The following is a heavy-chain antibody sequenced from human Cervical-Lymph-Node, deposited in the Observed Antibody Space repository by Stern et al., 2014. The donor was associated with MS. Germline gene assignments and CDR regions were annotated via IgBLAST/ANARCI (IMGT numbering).Heavy chain of an antibody. J-gene: IGHJ4*02. CDR3: AKGGSGSYLD. CDR2: ISYDGIDK. D-gene: IGHD1-26*01. V-gene: IGHV3-30*04. Sequence: VKLLESGGGVVQPGRSLRLSCTASGFVFRRYALNWVRQAPGKGLECVALISYDGIDKYYTASVKGQFTVSRDNSNNTVDLEMNSLRLEYTAVYYCAKGGSGSYLDWGQGSLVTVSS. CDR1: GFVFRRYA.